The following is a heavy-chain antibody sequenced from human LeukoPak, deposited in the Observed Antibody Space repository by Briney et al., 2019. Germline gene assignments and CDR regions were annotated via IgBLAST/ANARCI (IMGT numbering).Heavy chain of an antibody. D-gene: IGHD6-6*01. J-gene: IGHJ4*02. CDR3: AKDQSSSGKNFDY. Sequence: GRSLRLSCAASGFTFSSYAMSWVRQAPGKGLEWVSAISGSGGSTYYADSVKGRFTISRDNSKNTLYLQMNSLRAEDTAVYYCAKDQSSSGKNFDYWGQGTLVTVSS. V-gene: IGHV3-23*01. CDR1: GFTFSSYA. CDR2: ISGSGGST.